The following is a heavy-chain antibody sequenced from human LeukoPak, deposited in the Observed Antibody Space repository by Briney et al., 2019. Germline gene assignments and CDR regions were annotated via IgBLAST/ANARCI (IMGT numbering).Heavy chain of an antibody. CDR3: SRSQFDY. CDR2: ISGDGTIK. V-gene: IGHV3-74*03. CDR1: GFPFSSYW. J-gene: IGHJ4*02. Sequence: GGSLRLSCEPSGFPFSSYWMLWVRQAPGKGLVWVSRISGDGTIKTYADFVRGRFIVSRDNTKNILYLQMNSLKVEDTATYFCSRSQFDYWGQGVLVTVS.